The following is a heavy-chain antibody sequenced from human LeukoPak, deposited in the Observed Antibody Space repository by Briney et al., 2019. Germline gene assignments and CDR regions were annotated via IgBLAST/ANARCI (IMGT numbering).Heavy chain of an antibody. CDR2: IYYSGST. CDR3: ARQRRDYGDDAFDY. V-gene: IGHV4-59*01. CDR1: GGSISSYY. J-gene: IGHJ4*02. Sequence: PSETLSLSCTVSGGSISSYYWSWIRQPPGKGLEWIGYIYYSGSTNYNPSLKSRVTISVDTSTNQFSLKLSSVTAADTAVYYCARQRRDYGDDAFDYWGQGTLVTVSS. D-gene: IGHD4-17*01.